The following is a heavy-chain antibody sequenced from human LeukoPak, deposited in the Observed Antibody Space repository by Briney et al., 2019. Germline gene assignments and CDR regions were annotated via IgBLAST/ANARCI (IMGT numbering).Heavy chain of an antibody. CDR1: GYSFTSYW. J-gene: IGHJ5*02. Sequence: GESLKISCKGSGYSFTSYWIGWVRQMPGKGLEWMGIIYPGDSDTRYSPSFQGQVTISADKSISTAYLQWSSLKASDTAMYYCARTSNGGFAYNWFDPWGQGTLVTVSS. CDR3: ARTSNGGFAYNWFDP. CDR2: IYPGDSDT. D-gene: IGHD4-23*01. V-gene: IGHV5-51*01.